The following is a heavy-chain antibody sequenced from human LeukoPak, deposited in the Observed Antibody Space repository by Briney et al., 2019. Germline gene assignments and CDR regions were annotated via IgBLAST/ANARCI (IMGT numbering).Heavy chain of an antibody. V-gene: IGHV3-9*01. J-gene: IGHJ3*02. Sequence: GGSLRLSCAASGFTFDDYAMHWVRQAPGKGLEWVSGISWNSGSIGYADSVKGRFTISRDNAKNTLYLQMNSLRVEDTAVYYCAKDGGTLTDAFDIWGQGTMVTVSS. D-gene: IGHD3-16*01. CDR3: AKDGGTLTDAFDI. CDR1: GFTFDDYA. CDR2: ISWNSGSI.